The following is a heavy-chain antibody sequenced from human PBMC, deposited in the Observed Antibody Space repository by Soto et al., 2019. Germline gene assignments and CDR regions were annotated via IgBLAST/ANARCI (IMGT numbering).Heavy chain of an antibody. CDR3: ARDGYCSSTSCYGDYYYYGMDV. CDR1: GYTFTGYY. Sequence: VASVKVSCKASGYTFTGYYMHWVRQAPGQGLEWMGWINPNSGGTNYAQKFQGWVTMTRDTSISTAYMELSRLRSDDTAVYYCARDGYCSSTSCYGDYYYYGMDVWGQGTTVTVSS. J-gene: IGHJ6*02. D-gene: IGHD2-2*03. V-gene: IGHV1-2*04. CDR2: INPNSGGT.